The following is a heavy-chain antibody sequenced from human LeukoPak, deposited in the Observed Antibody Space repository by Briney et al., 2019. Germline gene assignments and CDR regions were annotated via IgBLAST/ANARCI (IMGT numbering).Heavy chain of an antibody. CDR1: GGSFSGYY. V-gene: IGHV4-34*01. CDR2: INHSGST. D-gene: IGHD4-23*01. J-gene: IGHJ4*02. Sequence: SETLSLTCAVYGGSFSGYYLSWIRQPPGKGLEWIGEINHSGSTNYNPSLKSRVTISLDTSKNQFSLKLSSVTAADTAMYYCARVSRGNSVGGDYWGQGTLVTVSS. CDR3: ARVSRGNSVGGDY.